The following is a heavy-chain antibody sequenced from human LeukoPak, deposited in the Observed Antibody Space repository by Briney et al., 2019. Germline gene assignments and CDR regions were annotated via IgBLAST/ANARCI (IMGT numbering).Heavy chain of an antibody. D-gene: IGHD6-19*01. Sequence: GGSLRLSCAASGFTFSSYSMNWVRQAPGKGLEWVSSISSSSSYIYYADSVKGRFTISGDNAKNSLYLQMNSLRAEDTAVYYCARDRLGLNAFDIWGQGTMVTVSS. V-gene: IGHV3-21*01. CDR3: ARDRLGLNAFDI. CDR1: GFTFSSYS. CDR2: ISSSSSYI. J-gene: IGHJ3*02.